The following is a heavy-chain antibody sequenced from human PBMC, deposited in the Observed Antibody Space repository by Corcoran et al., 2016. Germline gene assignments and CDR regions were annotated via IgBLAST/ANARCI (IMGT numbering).Heavy chain of an antibody. Sequence: EVQLVESGGGLVQPGGSLRLSCAASGFIFSSSSMNWVRQAPGKGLEWVSYIISSSSTIYYADSVKGRFTISRDNAKNSLYLQMNSLRDEETAVYYCARIKIPRIDDYFDYWGQGTLVTVSS. V-gene: IGHV3-48*02. CDR1: GFIFSSSS. CDR2: IISSSSTI. J-gene: IGHJ4*02. CDR3: ARIKIPRIDDYFDY.